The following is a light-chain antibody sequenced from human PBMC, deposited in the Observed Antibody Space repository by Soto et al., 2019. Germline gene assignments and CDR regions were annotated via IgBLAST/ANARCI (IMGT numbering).Light chain of an antibody. J-gene: IGLJ1*01. V-gene: IGLV2-14*01. Sequence: QSALTQPASVSGSPGQSITISCTGSGSDIGAYNYVSWYQQHPGKAPKLLIHGVTRRPSGVSSRFSASKSAYTASLTISGLQAEYEANYYCSSFTTSDFYVFGPGTKLTVL. CDR2: GVT. CDR3: SSFTTSDFYV. CDR1: GSDIGAYNY.